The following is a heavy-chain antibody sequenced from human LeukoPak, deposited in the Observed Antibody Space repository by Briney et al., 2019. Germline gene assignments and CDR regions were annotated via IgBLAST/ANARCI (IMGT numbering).Heavy chain of an antibody. CDR1: GGSISRYY. V-gene: IGHV4-59*01. Sequence: SETLSLTCTVSGGSISRYYWSWIRQPPGKGLEWIGYIYYSGSTNYNPSLKSRVTISVDTSKNQFSLKLSAVTAADTAVYYCARGVVPAAPDYWGQGTLVTVSS. CDR2: IYYSGST. J-gene: IGHJ4*02. CDR3: ARGVVPAAPDY. D-gene: IGHD2-2*01.